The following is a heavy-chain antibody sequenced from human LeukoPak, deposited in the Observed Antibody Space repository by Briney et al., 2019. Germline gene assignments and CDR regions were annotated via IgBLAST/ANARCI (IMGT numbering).Heavy chain of an antibody. V-gene: IGHV1-24*01. D-gene: IGHD3-22*01. CDR3: ATDPWDYDSSGYEFDY. Sequence: ASVKVSCKVSGYTLTELSMHWVRRAPGKGLEWMGGFDPEDGETIYAQKFQGRVTMTEDTSTDTAYMELSSLRSEDTAVYYCATDPWDYDSSGYEFDYWGQGTLVTVSS. CDR2: FDPEDGET. CDR1: GYTLTELS. J-gene: IGHJ4*02.